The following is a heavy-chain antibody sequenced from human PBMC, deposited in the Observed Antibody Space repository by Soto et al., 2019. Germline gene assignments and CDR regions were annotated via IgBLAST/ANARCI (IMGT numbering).Heavy chain of an antibody. D-gene: IGHD3-9*01. CDR3: ARDDYFDWLFNH. CDR1: GFTVSSNY. Sequence: GGSLRLSCAASGFTVSSNYMSWVRQAPGKGLEWVSVIYSGGSTYYADSVKGRFTISRDNSKNTLYLQMNSLRAEDTAVYYCARDDYFDWLFNHWGQGTLVTVSS. CDR2: IYSGGST. J-gene: IGHJ5*02. V-gene: IGHV3-66*01.